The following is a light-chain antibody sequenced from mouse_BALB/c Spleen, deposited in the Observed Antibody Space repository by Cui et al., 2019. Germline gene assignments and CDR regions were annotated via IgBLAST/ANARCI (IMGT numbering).Light chain of an antibody. Sequence: IVMTQTPIFLLVSAADRVTITCKASQNVSNDVAWYQQKPGQSPKLLIYYATNRYTGVPDRFTGSGYGTDFTFTISTVQAEDLAGYFCQQDYSSPLTFGAGTKLELK. CDR3: QQDYSSPLT. V-gene: IGKV6-32*01. CDR1: QNVSND. CDR2: YAT. J-gene: IGKJ5*01.